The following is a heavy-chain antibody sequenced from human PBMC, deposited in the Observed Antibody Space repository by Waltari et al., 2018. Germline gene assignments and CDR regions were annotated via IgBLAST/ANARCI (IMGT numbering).Heavy chain of an antibody. Sequence: QVQLVESGGGVVQPGGSLRLSWAASGVTFSRDGMHWSRKAQGKGLEWVAFIRYDGSNKYYADSVKGRFTISRDNSKNTLYLQMNSLRAEDTAVYYCAKALSPQYQLDYWGQGTLVTVSS. J-gene: IGHJ4*02. CDR3: AKALSPQYQLDY. D-gene: IGHD2-2*01. CDR1: GVTFSRDG. V-gene: IGHV3-30*02. CDR2: IRYDGSNK.